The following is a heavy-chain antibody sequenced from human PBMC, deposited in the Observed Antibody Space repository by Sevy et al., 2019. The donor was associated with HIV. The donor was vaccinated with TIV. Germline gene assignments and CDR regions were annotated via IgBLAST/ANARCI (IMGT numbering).Heavy chain of an antibody. V-gene: IGHV3-23*01. CDR1: GFTFSSYA. D-gene: IGHD1-26*01. CDR3: ASSRTTSFGWD. J-gene: IGHJ4*02. Sequence: GESLKISCAASGFTFSSYAMNWVRQAPGKGLEWVSAIRGRGDSTYYADSVKGRFTISRDNAKNSLFLQMNSLRAEDTAVYYCASSRTTSFGWDWGQGTLVTVSS. CDR2: IRGRGDST.